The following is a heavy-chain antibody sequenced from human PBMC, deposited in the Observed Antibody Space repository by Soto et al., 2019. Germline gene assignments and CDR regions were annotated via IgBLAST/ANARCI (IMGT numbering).Heavy chain of an antibody. CDR3: ARDLVGADYYYYGMDV. CDR2: IYYSGST. Sequence: PSETLSLTCTVSVGSIISGGYYWSWIRQHPGKGLEWIGYIYYSGSTYYNPSLKSRVTISVDTSKNQFSLKLSSVTAADTAVYYCARDLVGADYYYYGMDVWGQGTTVTVSS. V-gene: IGHV4-31*03. CDR1: VGSIISGGYY. J-gene: IGHJ6*02. D-gene: IGHD1-26*01.